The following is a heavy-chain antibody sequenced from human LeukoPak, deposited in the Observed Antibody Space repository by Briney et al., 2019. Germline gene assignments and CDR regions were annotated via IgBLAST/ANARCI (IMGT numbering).Heavy chain of an antibody. J-gene: IGHJ5*02. Sequence: SETLSLTCTVFGDSLSSYYWSWIRQPPGKGLEWIGYIYYSGSTNYNPSLKSRVTISVDTSKNQFSLKLSSVTAADTAVYYCARDLWGGPRSSSWYNWFDPWGQGTLVTVSS. CDR2: IYYSGST. D-gene: IGHD6-13*01. CDR3: ARDLWGGPRSSSWYNWFDP. V-gene: IGHV4-59*01. CDR1: GDSLSSYY.